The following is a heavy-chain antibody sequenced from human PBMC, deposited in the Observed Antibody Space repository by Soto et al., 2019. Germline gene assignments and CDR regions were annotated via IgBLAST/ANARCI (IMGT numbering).Heavy chain of an antibody. CDR2: ISNNGSNS. D-gene: IGHD2-15*01. CDR3: ATGGFCGGGSCPGYFFYYYGMNV. CDR1: GFSLNNYG. V-gene: IGHV3-30*03. J-gene: IGHJ6*02. Sequence: QVQLVESGGGVVQPGTSLRLSCAASGFSLNNYGMNWVRQAPGKGLERVAVISNNGSNSYYADSVRGRFTISRDNSKNTLHLQLNSLRPADTAVYYCATGGFCGGGSCPGYFFYYYGMNVWGQGTTVTVSS.